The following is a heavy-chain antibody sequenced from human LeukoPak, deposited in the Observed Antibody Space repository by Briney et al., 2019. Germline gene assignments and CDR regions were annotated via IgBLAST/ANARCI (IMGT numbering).Heavy chain of an antibody. J-gene: IGHJ5*02. V-gene: IGHV3-23*01. D-gene: IGHD3-10*01. Sequence: PGGSLRLSCVASGFTFSTYGMSWVRQAPGKGLEWVAAVSSTGSGTYYPDSLRGRFIISRDNSQNTLFLQMNSLRPEDTAFYFCAKDGPLLWFGPTDAWGQGILVTVSS. CDR1: GFTFSTYG. CDR2: VSSTGSGT. CDR3: AKDGPLLWFGPTDA.